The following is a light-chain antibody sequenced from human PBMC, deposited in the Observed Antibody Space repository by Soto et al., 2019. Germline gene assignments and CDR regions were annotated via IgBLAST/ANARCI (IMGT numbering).Light chain of an antibody. CDR3: TSYTSSSTTV. Sequence: QSVLTQPASVSGSPGQSITISCNGTSSDVGGYNSVSWYRQYPGKAPKLIIFDVTDRPSGISTRFSGSKSGNTASLTISVLQAEDEAVFYCTSYTSSSTTVFGTRTKVTVL. CDR1: SSDVGGYNS. CDR2: DVT. J-gene: IGLJ1*01. V-gene: IGLV2-14*01.